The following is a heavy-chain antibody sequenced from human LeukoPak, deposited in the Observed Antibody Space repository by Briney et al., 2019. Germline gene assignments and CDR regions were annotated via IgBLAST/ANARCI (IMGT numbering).Heavy chain of an antibody. CDR3: ARSNAWSLNYFDY. CDR1: GFTFSSYA. Sequence: GGSLRLSCAASGFTFSSYAMSWVSQTPGKGLEWVSYISSTSGTIYYADSVKGRFTISRDNAKNSLYLQMNSLGAEDTAVFYCARSNAWSLNYFDYWGQGTLVTVSS. CDR2: ISSTSGTI. D-gene: IGHD3-9*01. J-gene: IGHJ4*02. V-gene: IGHV3-48*04.